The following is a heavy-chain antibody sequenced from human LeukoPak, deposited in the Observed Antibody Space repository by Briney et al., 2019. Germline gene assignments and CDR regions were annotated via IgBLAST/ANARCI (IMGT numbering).Heavy chain of an antibody. CDR3: ASRDSSGYYSLGAFDI. D-gene: IGHD3-22*01. V-gene: IGHV4-38-2*02. J-gene: IGHJ3*02. Sequence: KPSETLSLTCTVSGYSISSGYYWGWIRQPPGKGLEWIGSIYHSGSTYYNPSLKSRVTISVDTSKNQFSLKLSPVTAADTAVYYCASRDSSGYYSLGAFDIWGQGTMVTVSS. CDR2: IYHSGST. CDR1: GYSISSGYY.